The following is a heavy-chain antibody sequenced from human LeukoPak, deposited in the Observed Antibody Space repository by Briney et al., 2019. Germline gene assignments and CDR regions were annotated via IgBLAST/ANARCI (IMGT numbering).Heavy chain of an antibody. CDR1: GSRFTRYW. D-gene: IGHD3-22*01. V-gene: IGHV5-51*01. Sequence: GASLKISSKGSGSRFTRYWIGWVRRLPGKGLEWLGIIYPGDSDTRYSPSFQDQVTISADNSISTASLQWSSLKASETAMYYCARDYYDSTGYMYDAFYIWGQGTMVTVSS. CDR2: IYPGDSDT. CDR3: ARDYYDSTGYMYDAFYI. J-gene: IGHJ3*02.